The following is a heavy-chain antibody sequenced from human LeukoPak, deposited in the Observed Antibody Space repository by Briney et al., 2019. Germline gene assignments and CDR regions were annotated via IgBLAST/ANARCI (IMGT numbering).Heavy chain of an antibody. J-gene: IGHJ3*02. CDR1: GGSISSYY. CDR3: ARDAYAQIRYSSSWYRPPPRARAFDI. Sequence: SETLSLTCTVSGGSISSYYWSWIRQPAGKGLEWIGRIYTSGSTNYNPSLKSRVTMSVDTSKNQFSLKLSSVTAADTAVYYCARDAYAQIRYSSSWYRPPPRARAFDIWGQGTMVTVSS. D-gene: IGHD6-13*01. V-gene: IGHV4-4*07. CDR2: IYTSGST.